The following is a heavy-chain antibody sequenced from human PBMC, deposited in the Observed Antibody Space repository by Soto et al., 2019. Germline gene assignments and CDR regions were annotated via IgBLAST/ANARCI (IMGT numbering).Heavy chain of an antibody. CDR1: GGSFSGYS. D-gene: IGHD3-10*01. V-gene: IGHV4-59*01. CDR2: IYYSGST. Sequence: SETLSLTCAVSGGSFSGYSWNWIRQPPGKGLEWIGYIYYSGSTNYNPSLKSRVTISVDTSKNQFSLKLSSVTAADTAVYYCARSVATRGAFDYWGQGTLVSVSS. J-gene: IGHJ4*02. CDR3: ARSVATRGAFDY.